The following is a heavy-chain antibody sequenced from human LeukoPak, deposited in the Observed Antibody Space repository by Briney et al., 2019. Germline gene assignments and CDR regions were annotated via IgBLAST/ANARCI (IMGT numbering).Heavy chain of an antibody. CDR3: ARDPSYGGNSGLGFDY. CDR2: ISYDGSNK. J-gene: IGHJ4*02. Sequence: GGSLRLSCAASGFTFSSYAMHWVRQAPGKGLEGVAVISYDGSNKYYADSVKGRFTISRDNSKNTLYLQMNSLRAEDTAVYYCARDPSYGGNSGLGFDYWGQGTLVTVSS. D-gene: IGHD4-23*01. V-gene: IGHV3-30-3*01. CDR1: GFTFSSYA.